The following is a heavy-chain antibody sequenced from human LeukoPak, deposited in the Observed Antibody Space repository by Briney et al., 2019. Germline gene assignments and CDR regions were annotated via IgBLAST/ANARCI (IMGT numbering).Heavy chain of an antibody. D-gene: IGHD1-26*01. J-gene: IGHJ4*02. CDR3: ARGSVGATAPSPLPADY. CDR1: GYTFTGYY. CDR2: ISAYNGDT. Sequence: ASVKVSCKASGYTFTGYYMHWVRQAPGQGLEWMGWISAYNGDTNYAQKLQGRVTMTTDTSTSTAYMELRSLRSDDTAVYYCARGSVGATAPSPLPADYWGQGTLVTVSS. V-gene: IGHV1-18*04.